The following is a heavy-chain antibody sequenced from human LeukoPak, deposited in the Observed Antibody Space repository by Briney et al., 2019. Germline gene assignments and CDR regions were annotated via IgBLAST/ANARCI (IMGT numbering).Heavy chain of an antibody. D-gene: IGHD4-17*01. J-gene: IGHJ4*02. V-gene: IGHV3-30-3*01. Sequence: GGSLRLSCAASGFTFSSYATHWVRQAPGKGLEWVAVISYDGSNKYYADSVKGRFTISRDNSKNTLYLQMNSLRAEDTAVYYCARDDGDYGIDYWGQGTLVTVSS. CDR1: GFTFSSYA. CDR3: ARDDGDYGIDY. CDR2: ISYDGSNK.